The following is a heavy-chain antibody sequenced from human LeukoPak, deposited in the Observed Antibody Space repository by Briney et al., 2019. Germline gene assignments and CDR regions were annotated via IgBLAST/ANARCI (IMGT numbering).Heavy chain of an antibody. D-gene: IGHD1-26*01. J-gene: IGHJ4*02. Sequence: SETLSLTCAVSGYSISSGYYWGWIRQPPGKGLEWIGNIYHSGSTYYNPSLKSRVTISVDTSKNQFSLKLSSVTAADTAVYYCARHPGGSADYWGQGTLVTVSS. V-gene: IGHV4-38-2*01. CDR1: GYSISSGYY. CDR3: ARHPGGSADY. CDR2: IYHSGST.